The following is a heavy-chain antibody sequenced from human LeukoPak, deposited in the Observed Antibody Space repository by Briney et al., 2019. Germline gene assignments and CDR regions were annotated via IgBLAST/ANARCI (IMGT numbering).Heavy chain of an antibody. D-gene: IGHD5-24*01. V-gene: IGHV1-2*02. CDR1: GYTFTDYY. CDR3: ARDRYGDGFAHFDY. J-gene: IGHJ4*02. Sequence: ASVKVSCKASGYTFTDYYMHWVRQAPGQGLEWMGWINPISGGTNYPQKFQGRVAITRDTSISTAYMDLSRLTSDDTAVYYCARDRYGDGFAHFDYWGQGALVTVSS. CDR2: INPISGGT.